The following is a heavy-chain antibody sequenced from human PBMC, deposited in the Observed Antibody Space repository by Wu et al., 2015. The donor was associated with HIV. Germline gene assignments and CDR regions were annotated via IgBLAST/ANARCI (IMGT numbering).Heavy chain of an antibody. CDR3: ARDRIQLWLRGDAFDI. V-gene: IGHV1-18*01. Sequence: QVQLAQSGAEVKKPGASVKVSCKASGYTFTSYGISWVRQAPGQGLEWMGWISAYNGNTNYAQKLQGRVTMTTDTSTSTAYMELRSLRSDDTAVYYCARDRIQLWLRGDAFDIWGQGTMVTVSS. D-gene: IGHD5-18*01. CDR2: ISAYNGNT. J-gene: IGHJ3*02. CDR1: GYTFTSYG.